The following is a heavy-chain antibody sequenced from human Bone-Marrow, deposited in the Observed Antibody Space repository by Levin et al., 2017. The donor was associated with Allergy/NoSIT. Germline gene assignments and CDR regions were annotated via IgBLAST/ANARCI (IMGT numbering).Heavy chain of an antibody. V-gene: IGHV4-39*01. J-gene: IGHJ5*02. CDR1: GASIRSGSYY. Sequence: SQTLSLTCPVSGASIRSGSYYWGWIRQPPGKGLEWIGNIYYTGNTYYNPSLKSRVTISVDPSKNQFSLKLSSVTAADTAVYYCARPAQGRGGGSCFDPWGQGTLVTVSS. D-gene: IGHD2-15*01. CDR3: ARPAQGRGGGSCFDP. CDR2: IYYTGNT.